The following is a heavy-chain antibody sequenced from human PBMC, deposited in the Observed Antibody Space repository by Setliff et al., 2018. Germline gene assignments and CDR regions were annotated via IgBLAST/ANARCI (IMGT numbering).Heavy chain of an antibody. J-gene: IGHJ3*01. V-gene: IGHV3-7*01. CDR2: IKEDGSEK. CDR1: GFTFSDYY. Sequence: PGGSLRLSCAASGFTFSDYYMSWIRQAPGKGLEWVANIKEDGSEKYYVDSVKGRFTISRDNAKNSLDLQMNNLRDEDTAVYYCARDRWKVIVNRGDDAFDLWGQGTMVTVSS. D-gene: IGHD3-22*01. CDR3: ARDRWKVIVNRGDDAFDL.